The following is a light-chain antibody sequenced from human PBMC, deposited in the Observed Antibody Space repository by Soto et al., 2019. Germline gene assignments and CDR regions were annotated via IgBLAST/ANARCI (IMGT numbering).Light chain of an antibody. V-gene: IGKV3-20*01. Sequence: IVLTQSPGTLSLSPGESATLSCRASHNVTGRFLAWYHHKPGHSPRLLLYGASSRATGIPERFSGGGSGTDFTLTISRLEPDDFANYYCRQYADSAPTCGGGTKVEIK. J-gene: IGKJ4*01. CDR1: HNVTGRF. CDR3: RQYADSAPT. CDR2: GAS.